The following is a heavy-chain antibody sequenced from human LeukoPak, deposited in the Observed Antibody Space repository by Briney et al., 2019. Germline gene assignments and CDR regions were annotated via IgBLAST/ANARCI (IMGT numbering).Heavy chain of an antibody. Sequence: PSETLSLTCTVSGGSISSSSYYWGWIRQPPGKGLEWIGSIYYSGSTYYNPSLKSRVTISVDTSKNQFSLKLSSVTAADTAVYYCARDGDLDSGSYVADWGQGTLVTVSS. CDR1: GGSISSSSYY. V-gene: IGHV4-39*07. CDR3: ARDGDLDSGSYVAD. D-gene: IGHD1-26*01. J-gene: IGHJ4*02. CDR2: IYYSGST.